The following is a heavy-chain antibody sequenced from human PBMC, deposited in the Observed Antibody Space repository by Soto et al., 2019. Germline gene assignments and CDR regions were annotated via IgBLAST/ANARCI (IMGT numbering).Heavy chain of an antibody. V-gene: IGHV1-69*12. Sequence: QVQLVQSGAEVKKPGSSVKVSCKASGGTFSSYAISWVRQAPGQGLEWMGGIIPIFGTANYAQKFQGRVTITADAATSTADMELGSLRSEDTAVYYGAGVTTGPMSTPTFDYWGQGTLVTVSS. CDR1: GGTFSSYA. D-gene: IGHD1-1*01. CDR3: AGVTTGPMSTPTFDY. J-gene: IGHJ4*02. CDR2: IIPIFGTA.